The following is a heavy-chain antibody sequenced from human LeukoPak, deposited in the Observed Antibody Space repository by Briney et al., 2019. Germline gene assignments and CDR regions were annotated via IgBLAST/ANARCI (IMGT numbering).Heavy chain of an antibody. Sequence: GGSLRLSCAASGFRFTGYWMGWVRQAAGKGLQWVANIDPDGVEKYYGNSVKGRFTISRDNGKNSLYLQMNSLRAEDTAVYYCARGGVPSSSSNYFDYWGQGTLVTVSS. J-gene: IGHJ4*02. CDR1: GFRFTGYW. D-gene: IGHD6-6*01. V-gene: IGHV3-7*05. CDR3: ARGGVPSSSSNYFDY. CDR2: IDPDGVEK.